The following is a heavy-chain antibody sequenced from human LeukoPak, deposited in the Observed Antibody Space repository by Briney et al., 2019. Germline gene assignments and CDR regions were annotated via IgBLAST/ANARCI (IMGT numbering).Heavy chain of an antibody. J-gene: IGHJ4*02. CDR3: ARDVSIAAAGTNYFDY. D-gene: IGHD6-13*01. V-gene: IGHV3-21*01. CDR1: GFTFSSYW. CDR2: ISSSSSYI. Sequence: GGSLRLSCAASGFTFSSYWMSWVRQAPGKGLEWVSSISSSSSYIYYADSVKGRFTISRDNAKNSLYLQMNSLRAEDTAVYYCARDVSIAAAGTNYFDYWGQGTLVTVSS.